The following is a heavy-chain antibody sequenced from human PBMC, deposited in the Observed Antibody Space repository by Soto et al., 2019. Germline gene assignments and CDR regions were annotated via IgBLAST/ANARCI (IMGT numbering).Heavy chain of an antibody. CDR3: ARRHLAVAVSPLFVP. D-gene: IGHD6-19*01. Sequence: QVTLKESGPVLVKPTETLTLRCTVSGLSITDSEMCVSWIRQPPGQPLEWLAHIDSSGEKSYRTFLKSRLATSKDTAKSQIVLTMTNMDPADTATYYSARRHLAVAVSPLFVPWGQGIPVTVSS. CDR2: IDSSGEK. J-gene: IGHJ5*02. CDR1: GLSITDSEMC. V-gene: IGHV2-26*01.